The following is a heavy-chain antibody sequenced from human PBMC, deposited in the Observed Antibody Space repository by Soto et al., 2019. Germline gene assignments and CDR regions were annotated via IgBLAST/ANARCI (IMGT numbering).Heavy chain of an antibody. V-gene: IGHV1-3*01. CDR3: ASSMVRGVIRGMDV. J-gene: IGHJ6*02. CDR2: INAGNGNT. Sequence: ASVKVSCKASGYTFTSYAMHWVRQSPGQRLEWMGWINAGNGNTKYSQKFQGRVTITRDTSASTAYMELSSLRSEDTAVYYCASSMVRGVIRGMDVWGQGTTVTVSS. CDR1: GYTFTSYA. D-gene: IGHD3-10*01.